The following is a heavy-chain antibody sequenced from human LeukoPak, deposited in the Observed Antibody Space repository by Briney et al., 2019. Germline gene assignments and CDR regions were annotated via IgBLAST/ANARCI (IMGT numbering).Heavy chain of an antibody. Sequence: ASVKVSCKASGYTFTSYGISWVRQAPGQGLEWMGWISAYNGNTNYAQKLQGRVTMTTDTSTSTAYMELRSLRSDDTAVYYCARGDDFSSTDYYYYMDVWGKGTTVTVSS. CDR3: ARGDDFSSTDYYYYMDV. CDR2: ISAYNGNT. CDR1: GYTFTSYG. J-gene: IGHJ6*03. D-gene: IGHD3-3*01. V-gene: IGHV1-18*01.